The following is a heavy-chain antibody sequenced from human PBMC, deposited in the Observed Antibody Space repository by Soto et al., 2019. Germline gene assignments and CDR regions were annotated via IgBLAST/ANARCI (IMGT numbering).Heavy chain of an antibody. CDR3: ASHESSGWYYFDY. Sequence: SETLSLTCTVSGGSISNYYWSWVRQPPGKGLEWIGYIYDSGSTNYNPSLKSRVTISVDTSKNQFSLRLTSVTAADTAVYYCASHESSGWYYFDYWGQGTLVTVSS. CDR1: GGSISNYY. D-gene: IGHD6-19*01. V-gene: IGHV4-59*01. J-gene: IGHJ4*02. CDR2: IYDSGST.